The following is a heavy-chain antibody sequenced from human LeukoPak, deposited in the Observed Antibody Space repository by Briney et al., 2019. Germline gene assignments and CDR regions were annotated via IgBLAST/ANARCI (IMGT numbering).Heavy chain of an antibody. V-gene: IGHV2-5*02. D-gene: IGHD1-14*01. Sequence: ESGPTLVSPTQTLTLTCTFSGFSLTTSGVGVGWIRQPPGKAPEWLAFIYWDNDKRYSPSLKTRLAITKDTSKNLVVFIMTDMDPVDTATYFCAHRRGGYNWNHGDFDYWGQGTLVTVSS. J-gene: IGHJ4*02. CDR2: IYWDNDK. CDR1: GFSLTTSGVG. CDR3: AHRRGGYNWNHGDFDY.